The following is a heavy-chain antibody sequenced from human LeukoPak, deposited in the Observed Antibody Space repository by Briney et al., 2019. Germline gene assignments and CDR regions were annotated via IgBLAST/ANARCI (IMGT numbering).Heavy chain of an antibody. CDR2: ISGSGGST. Sequence: SGGSLRLSRAASGFTFSSYAMSWVRQAPGKGLEWVSAISGSGGSTYSADSVKGRFTISRDNSKNTLYLQMNSLRAEDTAVYYCAKDLVVVAATMGYWGQGTLVTVSS. CDR1: GFTFSSYA. J-gene: IGHJ4*02. V-gene: IGHV3-23*01. CDR3: AKDLVVVAATMGY. D-gene: IGHD2-15*01.